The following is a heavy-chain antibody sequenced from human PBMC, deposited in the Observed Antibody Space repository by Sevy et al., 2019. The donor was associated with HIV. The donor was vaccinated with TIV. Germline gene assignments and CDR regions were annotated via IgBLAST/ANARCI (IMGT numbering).Heavy chain of an antibody. Sequence: GGSLRLSCAASGFNFSPYAMHWVRQGPGKGLEWVATISSDGSTRSYVDSVKGRFSISRDNSKNTLYLQMNNLIPEDTAVFYCAKEGYYYDSRSSDWFDPWGQGTLVTVSS. CDR2: ISSDGSTR. V-gene: IGHV3-30*18. D-gene: IGHD3-22*01. CDR3: AKEGYYYDSRSSDWFDP. J-gene: IGHJ5*02. CDR1: GFNFSPYA.